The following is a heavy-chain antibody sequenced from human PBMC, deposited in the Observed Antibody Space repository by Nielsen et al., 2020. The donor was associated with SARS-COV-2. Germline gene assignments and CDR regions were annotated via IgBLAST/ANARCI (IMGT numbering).Heavy chain of an antibody. CDR1: GFTFSSYD. D-gene: IGHD6-13*01. J-gene: IGHJ4*02. V-gene: IGHV3-13*04. Sequence: GGSLRLSCAASGFTFSSYDMHWVRQATGKGLEWVSAIGTAGDTYYPGSVKGRFTISRENAKNSLYLQMNSLRAEDTAVYYCARDLPDSSSWGFDYWGQGTLVTVSS. CDR2: IGTAGDT. CDR3: ARDLPDSSSWGFDY.